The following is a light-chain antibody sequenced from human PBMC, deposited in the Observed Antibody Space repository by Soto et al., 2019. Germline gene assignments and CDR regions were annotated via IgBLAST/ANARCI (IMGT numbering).Light chain of an antibody. V-gene: IGKV3-20*01. J-gene: IGKJ2*01. Sequence: EIELTQSPGTLSLSPGERATLSCRASQSVSSNYLAWYQQRPGQAPRVLIYGASSRATGIPDRFSGSGSGTYFTLTISRLEPEDFAVYFCHHYGNSPPNTFGQGTKVEIK. CDR3: HHYGNSPPNT. CDR2: GAS. CDR1: QSVSSNY.